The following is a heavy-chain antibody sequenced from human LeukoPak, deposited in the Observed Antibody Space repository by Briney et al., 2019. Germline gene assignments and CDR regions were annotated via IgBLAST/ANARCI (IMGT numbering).Heavy chain of an antibody. V-gene: IGHV4-39*01. J-gene: IGHJ3*01. CDR3: ARLWSSFDGFDV. CDR1: GDSITNTNYY. CDR2: IYYTGTT. Sequence: SETLSLTCTLSGDSITNTNYYWGWIRQPPGKGLEWIGIIYYTGTTYYNPTLKSRLTMSVDTSKNQFSLKVRSVTAADTAVFFCARLWSSFDGFDVWGQGTMVAVSS. D-gene: IGHD6-13*01.